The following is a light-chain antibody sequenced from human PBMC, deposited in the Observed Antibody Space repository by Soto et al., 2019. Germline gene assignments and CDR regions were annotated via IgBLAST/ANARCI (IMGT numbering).Light chain of an antibody. CDR1: GSDIGGYNF. Sequence: QSVLTQPASVSGSPGQSITISCTGTGSDIGGYNFVSWYQHHPGKAPKVIIYDVNNRPSGTSNRFSGSKSGDTASLTISGLQAEDEADYFCSSYTSSFSVVFGGGTKVTVL. V-gene: IGLV2-14*03. CDR3: SSYTSSFSVV. CDR2: DVN. J-gene: IGLJ2*01.